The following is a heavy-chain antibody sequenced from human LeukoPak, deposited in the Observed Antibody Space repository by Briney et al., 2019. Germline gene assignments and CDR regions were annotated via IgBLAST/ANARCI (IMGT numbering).Heavy chain of an antibody. J-gene: IGHJ5*02. V-gene: IGHV4-38-2*02. Sequence: SETLSLTCTVSGYSISSGYYWGWIRQPPGKGLEWIGSIYHSGSTYYNPSLKSRVTISVDTSKNQFSLKLSSVTAADTAVYYCARGTTIFGVVIIHWFDPWGQGTLVTVSS. CDR1: GYSISSGYY. CDR3: ARGTTIFGVVIIHWFDP. D-gene: IGHD3-3*01. CDR2: IYHSGST.